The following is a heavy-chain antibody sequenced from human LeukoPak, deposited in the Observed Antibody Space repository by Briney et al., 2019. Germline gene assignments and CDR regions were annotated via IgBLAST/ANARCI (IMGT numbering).Heavy chain of an antibody. V-gene: IGHV1-24*01. CDR2: FDPEDGET. CDR3: ATPGGFGELLWGYFDY. D-gene: IGHD3-10*01. J-gene: IGHJ4*02. Sequence: ASVKVSCKVSGYTLTELSMHWVRQAPGKGLEWMGGFDPEDGETIYAQKFQGRVTVTEDTSTDTAYMELSSLRSEDTAVYYCATPGGFGELLWGYFDYWGQGTLVTVSS. CDR1: GYTLTELS.